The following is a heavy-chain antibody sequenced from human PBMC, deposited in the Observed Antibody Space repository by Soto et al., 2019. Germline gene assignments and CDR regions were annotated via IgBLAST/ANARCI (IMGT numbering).Heavy chain of an antibody. CDR1: GGSFSDYY. V-gene: IGHV4-34*01. Sequence: LSLTCAVYGGSFSDYYWSWIRQPPGKGMEWIGEINHSGSTNYNPSLKSRVTKSVDTSKNQFSLKLSSVTAADTAVFYCARGREVLYYYYGMDVWGQGTTVTV. CDR3: ARGREVLYYYYGMDV. CDR2: INHSGST. J-gene: IGHJ6*02.